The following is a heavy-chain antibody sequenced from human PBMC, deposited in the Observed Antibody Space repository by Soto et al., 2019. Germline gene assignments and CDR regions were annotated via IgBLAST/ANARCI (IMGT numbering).Heavy chain of an antibody. Sequence: GESLKISCKGSGYNFTSYGIGWMRQMPGKGLERMGIIYPGDSDTRYSPSFQGQVTISADKSISTAYLQWSSLKASDTAMYYCARHEAEALNGHGGQNYYYYYMDVWGKGTTVTVS. CDR2: IYPGDSDT. V-gene: IGHV5-51*01. CDR3: ARHEAEALNGHGGQNYYYYYMDV. CDR1: GYNFTSYG. D-gene: IGHD3-16*01. J-gene: IGHJ6*03.